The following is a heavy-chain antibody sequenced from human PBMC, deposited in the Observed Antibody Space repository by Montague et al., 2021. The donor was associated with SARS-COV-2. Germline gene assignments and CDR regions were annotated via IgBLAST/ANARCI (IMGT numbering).Heavy chain of an antibody. J-gene: IGHJ4*02. D-gene: IGHD1-26*01. CDR1: GGSTSTDNW. CDR2: INHTGST. V-gene: IGHV4-4*02. Sequence: SETLSLTCVVSGGSTSTDNWWTCVRLHPAKGLVWFGEINHTGSTKYKQSLKNRVSMSVDKSWNQLSLRLTSVTAAATAIYYCARKGGGRSDLDYWGQGTLVTVSS. CDR3: ARKGGGRSDLDY.